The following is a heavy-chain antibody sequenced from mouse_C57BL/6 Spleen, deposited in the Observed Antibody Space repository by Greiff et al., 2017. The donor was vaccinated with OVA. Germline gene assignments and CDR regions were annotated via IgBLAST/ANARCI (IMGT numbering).Heavy chain of an antibody. V-gene: IGHV1-81*01. Sequence: QVHVKQSGAELARPGASVKLSCKASGYTFTSYGISWVKQRTGQGLEWIGEIYPRSGNTYYNEKFKGKATLTADKSSSTAYMELRSLTSEDSAVYFCARRGNYGSSLDYWGQGTTLTVSS. CDR2: IYPRSGNT. D-gene: IGHD1-1*01. CDR1: GYTFTSYG. J-gene: IGHJ2*01. CDR3: ARRGNYGSSLDY.